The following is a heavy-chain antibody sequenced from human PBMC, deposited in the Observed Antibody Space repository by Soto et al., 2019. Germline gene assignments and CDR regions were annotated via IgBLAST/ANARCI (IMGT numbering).Heavy chain of an antibody. Sequence: LSLTCTVSGGSISSYYWSWIRQPPGKGLEWIGYIYYSGSTNYNPSLKSRVTISVDTSKNQFSLKLSSVTAADTAVYYCARVVVTYPKGRQLNNWFDPWGQGTLVTVPS. V-gene: IGHV4-59*01. J-gene: IGHJ5*02. CDR2: IYYSGST. D-gene: IGHD3-22*01. CDR3: ARVVVTYPKGRQLNNWFDP. CDR1: GGSISSYY.